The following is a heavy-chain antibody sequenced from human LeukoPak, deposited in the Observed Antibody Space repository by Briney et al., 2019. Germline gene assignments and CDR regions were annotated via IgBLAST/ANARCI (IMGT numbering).Heavy chain of an antibody. J-gene: IGHJ5*02. Sequence: PSETLSLTCTVSGGSISSYYWSWLRQPPGKGLEWIGYIYYSGSTNYNPSLKSRVTISVDTSKNQFSLKLSSVTAADTAVYYCARVSAAGHWFDPWGQGTLVTVSS. CDR1: GGSISSYY. CDR3: ARVSAAGHWFDP. CDR2: IYYSGST. D-gene: IGHD6-13*01. V-gene: IGHV4-59*01.